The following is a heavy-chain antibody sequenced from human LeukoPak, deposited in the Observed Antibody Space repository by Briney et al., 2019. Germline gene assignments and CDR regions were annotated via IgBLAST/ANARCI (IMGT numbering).Heavy chain of an antibody. J-gene: IGHJ6*04. CDR3: ARDPYGSGSYYYYYYGMDV. V-gene: IGHV3-30*04. CDR1: GFTFSSYA. CDR2: ISYDGSNK. D-gene: IGHD3-10*01. Sequence: GRSLRLSSAASGFTFSSYAMHWVRQAPGKGLEWVAVISYDGSNKYYADSVKGRFTISRDNSKNTLYLQMNSLRAEDTAVYYCARDPYGSGSYYYYYYGMDVWGKGTTVTVSS.